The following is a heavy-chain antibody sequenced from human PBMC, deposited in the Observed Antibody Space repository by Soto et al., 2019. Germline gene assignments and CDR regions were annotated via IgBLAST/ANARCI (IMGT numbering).Heavy chain of an antibody. CDR2: FYWDDNR. J-gene: IGHJ5*02. D-gene: IGHD3-16*01. CDR1: GFSLSTSGAG. V-gene: IGHV2-5*02. Sequence: QITLKESGPTLVKPTQTLTLTCTFSGFSLSTSGAGVGWIRQPPGEALEWLALFYWDDNRRYNPSLSSRLTITKATPHNHVVLTMPNMGPVDTAIYHYVSGRFPHCFHPSGQGTLVTVSS. CDR3: VSGRFPHCFHP.